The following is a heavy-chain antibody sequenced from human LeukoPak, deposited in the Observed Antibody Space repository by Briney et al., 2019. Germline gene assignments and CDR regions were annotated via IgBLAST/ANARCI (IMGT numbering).Heavy chain of an antibody. CDR1: GFTFSSSG. CDR2: IWYDGSDK. D-gene: IGHD6-13*01. Sequence: GGSLRLSCAASGFTFSSSGMHWVRQAPGKGLEWVAVIWYDGSDKYYADSVKGRFTISRDNSKNTLYLQMNSLRAEDTAVYYCARGGIAGKYYGLDVWGQGTTVTVSS. J-gene: IGHJ6*02. CDR3: ARGGIAGKYYGLDV. V-gene: IGHV3-33*01.